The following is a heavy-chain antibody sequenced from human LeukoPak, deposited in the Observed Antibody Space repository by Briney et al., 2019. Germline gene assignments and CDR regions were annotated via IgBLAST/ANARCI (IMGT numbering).Heavy chain of an antibody. J-gene: IGHJ6*02. CDR1: GFTFSSYA. D-gene: IGHD4-11*01. V-gene: IGHV3-30-3*01. CDR3: ARTGPDYTYYYYYGMDV. Sequence: GRSLRLSCAASGFTFSSYAMHWVRQAPGKGLEWVAVISYDGSNKYYADSVKGRFTISRDNSKSTLYLQMNSLRAEDTAVYYCARTGPDYTYYYYYGMDVWGQGTTVTVSS. CDR2: ISYDGSNK.